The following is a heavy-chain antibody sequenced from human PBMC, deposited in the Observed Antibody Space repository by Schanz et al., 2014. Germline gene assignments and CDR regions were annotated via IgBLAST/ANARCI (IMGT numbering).Heavy chain of an antibody. CDR2: ITRQGTT. CDR3: ARALRHGYCNVVGCQNGGWFDI. D-gene: IGHD2-2*03. J-gene: IGHJ4*02. V-gene: IGHV3-23*01. Sequence: EVQLLESGGGLVQPGGSLRLSCTVSGFTVNNYAMNWVRQAPGRGLEWVSGITRQGTTYYADFVKGRFSISRDSSSNTLYLQVNSLRPEDTAVYYCARALRHGYCNVVGCQNGGWFDIWGQGTLVIVSS. CDR1: GFTVNNYA.